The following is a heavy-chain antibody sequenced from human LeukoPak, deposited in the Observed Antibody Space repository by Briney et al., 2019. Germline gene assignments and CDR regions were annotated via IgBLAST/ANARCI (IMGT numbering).Heavy chain of an antibody. D-gene: IGHD3-10*01. J-gene: IGHJ5*02. V-gene: IGHV4-34*01. CDR3: ARLKRHTNYGSGSYYRGGNWFDP. CDR1: GGSISTYY. CDR2: INHSGST. Sequence: SETLSLTCTVSGGSISTYYWGWIRQAPGKGLEWIGEINHSGSTNYNPSLKSRVTISVDTSKNQFSLKLSSVTAADTAVYYCARLKRHTNYGSGSYYRGGNWFDPWGQGTLVTVSS.